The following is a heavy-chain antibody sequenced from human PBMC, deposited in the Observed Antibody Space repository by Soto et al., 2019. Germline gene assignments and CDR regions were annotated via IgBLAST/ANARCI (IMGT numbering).Heavy chain of an antibody. CDR3: AKPSGTTSAQTHYYYGMDV. CDR1: GFTFSSYA. J-gene: IGHJ6*02. D-gene: IGHD1-7*01. Sequence: GGSLRPPCAASGFTFSSYAMSWVRRAPGKGLEWVSAISGSGRRTYYADSVKGRFTISRDNSKITLYLQMSSLRAEDTAVYYCAKPSGTTSAQTHYYYGMDVWGQGTTVTVSS. V-gene: IGHV3-23*01. CDR2: ISGSGRRT.